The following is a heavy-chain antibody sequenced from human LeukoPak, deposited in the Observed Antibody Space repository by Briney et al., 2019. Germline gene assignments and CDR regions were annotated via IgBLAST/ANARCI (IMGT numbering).Heavy chain of an antibody. J-gene: IGHJ6*03. CDR1: GFTFSSYW. V-gene: IGHV3-7*01. CDR3: ARKPSFYYYYYMDV. CDR2: IKQDGSEK. Sequence: PGGSLRLSCAASGFTFSSYWMSWVRQAPGKGLEWVANIKQDGSEKNYVDSVKGRFTISRDNAKNSLYLQMNSLRAEDTAVYYCARKPSFYYYYYMDVWGKGTTVTISS.